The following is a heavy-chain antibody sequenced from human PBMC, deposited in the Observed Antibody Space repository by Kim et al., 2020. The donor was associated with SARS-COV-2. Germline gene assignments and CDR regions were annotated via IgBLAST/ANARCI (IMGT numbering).Heavy chain of an antibody. CDR2: ISSSGSTI. CDR1: GFTFSDYY. D-gene: IGHD3-10*01. CDR3: ARESGEDITMVQGGGGAFDI. J-gene: IGHJ3*02. Sequence: GGSLRLSCAASGFTFSDYYMSWIRQAPGKGLEWVSYISSSGSTIYYADSVKGRFTISRDNAKNSLYLQMNSLRAEDTAVYYCARESGEDITMVQGGGGAFDIWGQGTMVTVSS. V-gene: IGHV3-11*01.